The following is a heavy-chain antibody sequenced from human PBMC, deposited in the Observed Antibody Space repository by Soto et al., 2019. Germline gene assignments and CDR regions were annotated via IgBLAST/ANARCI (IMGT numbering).Heavy chain of an antibody. D-gene: IGHD3-3*01. CDR1: GGTFSSYA. J-gene: IGHJ4*02. CDR2: IIPIFGTA. CDR3: ATDSNYDVYNSF. Sequence: ASVKVSCKASGGTFSSYAISWVRQAPGQGLEWMGGIIPIFGTANYAQKFQGRVTITADESTSTAYMELSSLRSEDTAVYFCATDSNYDVYNSFWGQGPLVTVSA. V-gene: IGHV1-69*13.